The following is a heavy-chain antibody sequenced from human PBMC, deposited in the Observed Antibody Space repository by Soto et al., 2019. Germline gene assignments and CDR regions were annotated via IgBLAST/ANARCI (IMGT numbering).Heavy chain of an antibody. CDR1: GFTFSSYA. CDR3: ARDSLARIGYCSGGSCYGEDY. J-gene: IGHJ4*02. V-gene: IGHV3-30-3*01. Sequence: PGGSLRLSCAASGFTFSSYAMHWVRQAPGKGLEWVAVISYDGSNKYYADSVKGRFTISRDNSKNTLYLQMNSLRAEDTVVYYCARDSLARIGYCSGGSCYGEDYWGQGTLVTVSS. CDR2: ISYDGSNK. D-gene: IGHD2-15*01.